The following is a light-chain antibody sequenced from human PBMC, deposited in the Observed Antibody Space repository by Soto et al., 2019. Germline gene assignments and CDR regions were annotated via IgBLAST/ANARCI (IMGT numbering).Light chain of an antibody. V-gene: IGKV3-20*01. CDR2: GAS. CDR1: QSVSSSY. CDR3: QQYGSSPPT. Sequence: EIVLTQSPGTLSLSPGERATLSCRASQSVSSSYLAWYQQKPGQAPRLLIYGASSRATGIPDRFSGSGSGTDFTLTISRLEPEDFAVYYCQQYGSSPPTLGGGTKVDNK. J-gene: IGKJ4*01.